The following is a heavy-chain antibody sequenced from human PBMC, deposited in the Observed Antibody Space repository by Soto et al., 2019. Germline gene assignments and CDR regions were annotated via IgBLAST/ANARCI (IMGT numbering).Heavy chain of an antibody. D-gene: IGHD6-19*01. Sequence: SETLSLTCAVYGGSFSGYYWTWIRQPPGTGLEWIGEINHSESTNYNPSLKSRVTISVDTSNNQFSLKLTSVTAADTAVYYCARLGAVTGIFDYWGQGTLVTVSS. CDR3: ARLGAVTGIFDY. V-gene: IGHV4-34*01. CDR2: INHSEST. J-gene: IGHJ4*02. CDR1: GGSFSGYY.